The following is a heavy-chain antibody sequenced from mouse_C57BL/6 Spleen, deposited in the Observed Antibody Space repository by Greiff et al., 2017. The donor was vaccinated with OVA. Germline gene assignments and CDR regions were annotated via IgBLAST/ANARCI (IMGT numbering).Heavy chain of an antibody. CDR2: IYPGDGDT. CDR3: ARLGRTWFAY. V-gene: IGHV1-82*01. J-gene: IGHJ3*01. D-gene: IGHD4-1*01. CDR1: GYAFSSSW. Sequence: QVQLQQSGPELVKPGASVKISCKASGYAFSSSWMNWVKQRPGKGLEWIGRIYPGDGDTNYNGKFKGKATLTADKSSSTAYMQLSSLTSEDSAVCFCARLGRTWFAYWGQGTLVTVSA.